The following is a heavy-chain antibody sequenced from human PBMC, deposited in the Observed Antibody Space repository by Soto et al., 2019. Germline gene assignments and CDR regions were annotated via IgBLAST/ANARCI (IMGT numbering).Heavy chain of an antibody. V-gene: IGHV3-23*01. J-gene: IGHJ5*02. CDR3: AKAGAYRSSWYFLWFDP. CDR2: ISGSGGST. D-gene: IGHD6-13*01. CDR1: GFTFSTYA. Sequence: GSLRLSCAASGFTFSTYAMSWVRQAPGKGLEWVSAISGSGGSTYCADSVKGRFTISRDNSKNTLYLQMNSLRAEDTAVYYCAKAGAYRSSWYFLWFDPWGQGTLVTVSS.